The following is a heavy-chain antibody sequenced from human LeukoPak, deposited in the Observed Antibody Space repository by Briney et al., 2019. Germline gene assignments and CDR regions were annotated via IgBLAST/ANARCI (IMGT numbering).Heavy chain of an antibody. V-gene: IGHV3-11*05. CDR1: GFTFSDYY. CDR2: ISTSSSYT. J-gene: IGHJ4*02. Sequence: GGSLRLSCAASGFTFSDYYMNWTRQAPGKGLEWVSYISTSSSYTNYADSVKGRFTISRDNAKNSLYLQMNSLRAEDTAVYYCARDCSGGSCYFDYWGQGTLVTVSS. CDR3: ARDCSGGSCYFDY. D-gene: IGHD2-15*01.